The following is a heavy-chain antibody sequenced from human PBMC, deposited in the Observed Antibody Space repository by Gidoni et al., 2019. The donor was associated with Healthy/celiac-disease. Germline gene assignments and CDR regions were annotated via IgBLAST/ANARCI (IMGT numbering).Heavy chain of an antibody. CDR1: GFTCRDYY. Sequence: QVQLVASGGGLVKPGGSLRLSCAASGFTCRDYYMSWIRQAHGKGLEWVSDISSSGSTIYYADSVKGRLPISRDNAKNSLYLQMNSLRAEDTAVYYCARRGGNYYYYYGMDVWGQGTTVTVSS. CDR2: ISSSGSTI. V-gene: IGHV3-11*01. CDR3: ARRGGNYYYYYGMDV. J-gene: IGHJ6*02.